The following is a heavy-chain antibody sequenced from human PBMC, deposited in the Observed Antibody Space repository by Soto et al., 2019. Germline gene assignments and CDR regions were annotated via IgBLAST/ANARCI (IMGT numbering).Heavy chain of an antibody. Sequence: PGGSLRLSCAASGFTFSSYGMHWVRQAPGKGLGWVAVIWYDGSNKYYADSVKGRFTISRDNSKNTLYLQMNSLRAEDTAVYYCARDFRIAVAGTHAFDIWGQGTMVTVSS. CDR3: ARDFRIAVAGTHAFDI. CDR1: GFTFSSYG. CDR2: IWYDGSNK. J-gene: IGHJ3*02. V-gene: IGHV3-33*01. D-gene: IGHD6-19*01.